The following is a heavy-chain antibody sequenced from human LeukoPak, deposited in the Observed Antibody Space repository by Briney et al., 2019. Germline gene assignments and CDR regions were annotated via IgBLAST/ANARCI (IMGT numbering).Heavy chain of an antibody. J-gene: IGHJ5*02. V-gene: IGHV3-21*01. CDR3: ARGPDCGGDCYPGWFDP. CDR2: ISSSSSYI. Sequence: GGSLRLSCAASGFTFSSYSMNWVRQAPGKGLEWVSSISSSSSYIYYADSVKGRFTISRDNAKNSLYLQMNSLRAEDTAVYYCARGPDCGGDCYPGWFDPWGQGTLVTVSS. CDR1: GFTFSSYS. D-gene: IGHD2-21*02.